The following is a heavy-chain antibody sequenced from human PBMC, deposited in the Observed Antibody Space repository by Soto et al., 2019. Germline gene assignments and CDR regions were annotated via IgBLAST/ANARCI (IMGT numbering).Heavy chain of an antibody. CDR3: AHRDRASGGLFDY. V-gene: IGHV2-5*02. D-gene: IGHD3-10*01. CDR1: GFSLDTSGVA. Sequence: KESGPTLVKPTQTLTLTCTFSGFSLDTSGVAVGWIRQPPGKGLEWLSVIYWDDDKRSSPSLRSRLTITKDTSKNQVVLRMTNMDPADTATYYCAHRDRASGGLFDYWGQGSLVTVSS. CDR2: IYWDDDK. J-gene: IGHJ4*02.